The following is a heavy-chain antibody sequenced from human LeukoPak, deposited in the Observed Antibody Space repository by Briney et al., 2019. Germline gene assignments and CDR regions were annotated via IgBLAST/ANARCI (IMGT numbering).Heavy chain of an antibody. CDR2: IDPSDSYT. J-gene: IGHJ3*02. V-gene: IGHV5-10-1*01. Sequence: GESLKISCKGSGYSFTSYWITWVRQMPGKGLEWLGRIDPSDSYTDYSPSFQGHVTISADKSISTAYLQWSSLKASDTAMYYCAVQSEYAFDIWGQGTMVTVSS. CDR3: AVQSEYAFDI. CDR1: GYSFTSYW.